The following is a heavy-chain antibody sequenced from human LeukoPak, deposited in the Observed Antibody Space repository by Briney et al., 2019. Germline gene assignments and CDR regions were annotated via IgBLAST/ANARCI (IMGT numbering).Heavy chain of an antibody. CDR3: ARGYCSNTSCNYYYAMDV. Sequence: GGSLRLSCAASGFTFSSYWMNWARQAPGKGLVWVSRINSVGSYTNYADSVKGRFTISRDNGKNTLYLQMNSLRAEDTAVYYCARGYCSNTSCNYYYAMDVWGQGTTVTVSS. CDR2: INSVGSYT. CDR1: GFTFSSYW. D-gene: IGHD2-2*01. J-gene: IGHJ6*02. V-gene: IGHV3-74*01.